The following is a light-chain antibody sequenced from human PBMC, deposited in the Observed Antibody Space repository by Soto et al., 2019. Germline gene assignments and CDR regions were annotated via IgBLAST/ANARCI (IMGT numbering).Light chain of an antibody. CDR3: LLQSSEIRV. J-gene: IGLJ3*02. CDR1: TGAVTSGHY. CDR2: DAN. Sequence: QAVVTQEPSLTGSPGRTVTLTCGSSTGAVTSGHYPYWFQQRPGQAPKTIIYDANNNYPWTPARFSGSLVGGKATLTLSGAQPEDEDEYYYLLQSSEIRVFGGGTKLTVL. V-gene: IGLV7-46*01.